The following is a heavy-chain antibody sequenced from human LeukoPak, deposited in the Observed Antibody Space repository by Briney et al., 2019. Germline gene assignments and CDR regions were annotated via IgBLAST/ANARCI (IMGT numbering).Heavy chain of an antibody. J-gene: IGHJ5*02. Sequence: GASVKVSCKASGYTFTGYYMHWVRQAPGQGLEWMGWINPDSGGTNYAQKFQGRVTMTRDTSISTAYMELSRLRSDDTAVYYCARVGYCSSTSCYRGYNWFDPWGQGTLVTVSS. CDR1: GYTFTGYY. CDR2: INPDSGGT. D-gene: IGHD2-2*02. V-gene: IGHV1-2*02. CDR3: ARVGYCSSTSCYRGYNWFDP.